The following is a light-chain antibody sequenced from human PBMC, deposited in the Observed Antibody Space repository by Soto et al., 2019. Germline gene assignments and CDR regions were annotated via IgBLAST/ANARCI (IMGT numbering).Light chain of an antibody. Sequence: QSVLTQPPSASGSPGQSVTISCTGTSSDVGGYNYVSWYQQHPGKAPKLMIYEVSKRPSGVPDRFSGSKSGNTASLTVSGLQAEDEADYYCSSYAGSNPLFGGGTKAHRP. J-gene: IGLJ2*01. CDR3: SSYAGSNPL. CDR2: EVS. V-gene: IGLV2-8*01. CDR1: SSDVGGYNY.